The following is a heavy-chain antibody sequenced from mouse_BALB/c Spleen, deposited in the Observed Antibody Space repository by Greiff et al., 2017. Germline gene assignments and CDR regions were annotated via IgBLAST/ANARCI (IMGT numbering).Heavy chain of an antibody. V-gene: IGHV1-84*02. CDR1: GYTFTDYY. Sequence: VQRVESGPELVKPGASVKISCKASGYTFTDYYINWVKQKPGQGLEWIGWIYPGSGNTKYNEKFKGKATLTVDTSSSTAYMQLSSLTSEDTAVYFCARGVQRMFAYWGQGTLVTVSA. CDR3: ARGVQRMFAY. CDR2: IYPGSGNT. J-gene: IGHJ3*01.